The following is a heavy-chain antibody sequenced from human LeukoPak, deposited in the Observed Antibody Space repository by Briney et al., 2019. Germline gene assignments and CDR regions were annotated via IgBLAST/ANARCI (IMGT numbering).Heavy chain of an antibody. J-gene: IGHJ4*02. V-gene: IGHV3-48*03. D-gene: IGHD3-9*01. CDR3: ARDPKGLEYYDILTGVDD. Sequence: AGGSLRLSCAASGLTFSSYEMKWVRQAPGKGLERVLYISSSGSTIYYADSVKGRFTISRDNAKNSLYLQMNSLRAEDTAVYYCARDPKGLEYYDILTGVDDWGQGTLVTVSS. CDR2: ISSSGSTI. CDR1: GLTFSSYE.